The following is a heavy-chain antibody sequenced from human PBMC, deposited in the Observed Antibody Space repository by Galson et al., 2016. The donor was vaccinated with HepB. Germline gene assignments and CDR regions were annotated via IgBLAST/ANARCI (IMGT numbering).Heavy chain of an antibody. CDR2: ISDDGS. V-gene: IGHV3-30*03. J-gene: IGHJ6*02. CDR3: AGYNYYAMDV. CDR1: GFTFSRYG. Sequence: SLRLSCAASGFTFSRYGMHWVRQAPGKGLEWLSVISDDGSLYADSVKGRFTVSRDNSKNAQYLQMNSLRPEDTAVYYCAGYNYYAMDVWGQGTTVTVSS.